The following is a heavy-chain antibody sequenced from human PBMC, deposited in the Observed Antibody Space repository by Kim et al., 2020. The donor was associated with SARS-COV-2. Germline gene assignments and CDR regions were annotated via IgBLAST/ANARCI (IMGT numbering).Heavy chain of an antibody. V-gene: IGHV3-64*01. D-gene: IGHD3-3*01. CDR2: ISSNGGNT. J-gene: IGHJ6*02. Sequence: GGSLRLSCVASGFSFSNNNMYWVRQAPGKRLEYVSVISSNGGNTYYASSVMGRFTISRDNSKNTLYLEMDNLRAEDMGVYYCARDRGSTISVFGVANPPGLDVWGQGTAVTVSS. CDR3: ARDRGSTISVFGVANPPGLDV. CDR1: GFSFSNNN.